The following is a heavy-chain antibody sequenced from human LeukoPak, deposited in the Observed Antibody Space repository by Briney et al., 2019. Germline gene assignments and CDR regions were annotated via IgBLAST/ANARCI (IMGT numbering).Heavy chain of an antibody. V-gene: IGHV4-61*02. CDR2: IYTSGST. CDR1: GGSISSGSYY. J-gene: IGHJ6*03. D-gene: IGHD4-17*01. Sequence: SSQTLSLTCTDPGGSISSGSYYWSWIRQPTGKGLEWLGRIYTSGSTNYNPSLKSRVTISVDTSKNPFSLKLSSGTAADTAVYYCARNTVTKNLYYYYYMDVWGKGTTVTVSS. CDR3: ARNTVTKNLYYYYYMDV.